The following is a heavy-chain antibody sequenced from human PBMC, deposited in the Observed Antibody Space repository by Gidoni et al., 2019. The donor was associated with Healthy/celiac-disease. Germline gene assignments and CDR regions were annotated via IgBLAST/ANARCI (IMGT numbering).Heavy chain of an antibody. D-gene: IGHD4-17*01. CDR3: ARDFYGSGWFDP. CDR1: GGSISSGGYY. J-gene: IGHJ5*02. V-gene: IGHV4-31*03. Sequence: QVQLQESGPGLVQPSQTLSLTCTVSGGSISSGGYYWSWIRQHPGKGLEWIGYIYYSGSTYYNPSLKSRVTISVDTSKNQFSLKLSSVTAADTAVYYCARDFYGSGWFDPWGQGTLVTVSS. CDR2: IYYSGST.